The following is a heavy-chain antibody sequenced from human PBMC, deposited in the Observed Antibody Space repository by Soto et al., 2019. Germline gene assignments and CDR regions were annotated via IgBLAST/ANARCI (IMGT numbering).Heavy chain of an antibody. CDR1: GGSISSGGYY. D-gene: IGHD6-13*01. Sequence: QVQLQESGPGLVKPSQTLSLTCTVSGGSISSGGYYWSWIRQHPGKGLEWIGYIYYSGSTYYNPSLKSRVTISVDTSKNQFSLKLSSVTAADTAVYYCARVSPRYSSSWYRFDPWGQGTLVTVSS. CDR3: ARVSPRYSSSWYRFDP. J-gene: IGHJ5*02. CDR2: IYYSGST. V-gene: IGHV4-31*03.